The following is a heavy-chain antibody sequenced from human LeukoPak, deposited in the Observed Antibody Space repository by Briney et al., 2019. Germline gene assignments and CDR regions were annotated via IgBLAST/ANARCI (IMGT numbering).Heavy chain of an antibody. CDR2: IWYGGSNK. D-gene: IGHD6-6*01. CDR3: AKDMEDSSSSGGFDY. V-gene: IGHV3-30*02. J-gene: IGHJ4*02. CDR1: GFTFSSCG. Sequence: PGGSLRLSCAASGFTFSSCGMHWVRQAPGKGLEWVAVIWYGGSNKYYADSVKGRFTISRDNSKNTLYLQMNSLRAEDTAVYYCAKDMEDSSSSGGFDYWGQGTLVTVSS.